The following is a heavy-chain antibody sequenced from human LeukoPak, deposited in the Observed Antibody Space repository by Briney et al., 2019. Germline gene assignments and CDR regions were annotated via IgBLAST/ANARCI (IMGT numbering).Heavy chain of an antibody. V-gene: IGHV4-31*03. Sequence: SETLSLTCTVSGGSISSGGYYWSWIRQHPGKGLEWIGYIYYSGSTYYNPSLKSRVTISVDTSKNQFSLKLSSVTAADTAVYYCAGGGHRHYDILTGYENEYYFDYWGQGTLVTVSS. CDR3: AGGGHRHYDILTGYENEYYFDY. CDR2: IYYSGST. D-gene: IGHD3-9*01. J-gene: IGHJ4*02. CDR1: GGSISSGGYY.